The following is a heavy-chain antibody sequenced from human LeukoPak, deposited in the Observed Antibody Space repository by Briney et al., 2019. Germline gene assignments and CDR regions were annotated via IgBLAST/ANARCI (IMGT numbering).Heavy chain of an antibody. Sequence: PSETLSLTCTVSGYSISSGYYWGWIRQPPGKGLEWIGNIHQSGSTYYNPSVKSRVSISMDPSKNQFSLKLNSVTAADTAVYYCARDSDHTSMLFKGFDYWGQGTLVTVSS. CDR1: GYSISSGYY. CDR2: IHQSGST. D-gene: IGHD5-18*01. V-gene: IGHV4-38-2*02. CDR3: ARDSDHTSMLFKGFDY. J-gene: IGHJ4*02.